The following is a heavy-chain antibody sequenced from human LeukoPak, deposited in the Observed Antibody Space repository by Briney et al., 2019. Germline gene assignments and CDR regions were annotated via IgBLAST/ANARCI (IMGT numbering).Heavy chain of an antibody. CDR3: ARVSSGWSPDY. V-gene: IGHV3-20*04. D-gene: IGHD6-19*01. CDR2: INWNGGST. CDR1: GFTFDDYG. Sequence: GGSLRLSCAASGFTFDDYGMSWVRQAPGKGLEWVSGINWNGGSTGYADSVKGRFAISRDNAKNSPYLQMNSLRAEDTALYYCARVSSGWSPDYWGQGTLVTVSS. J-gene: IGHJ4*02.